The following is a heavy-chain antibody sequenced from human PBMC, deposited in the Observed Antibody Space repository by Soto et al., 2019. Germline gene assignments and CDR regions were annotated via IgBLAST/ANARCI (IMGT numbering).Heavy chain of an antibody. CDR3: ARAWSRIAAAGTYFDY. CDR1: GGSISSGGYS. Sequence: QLQLQESGSGLVKPSQTLSLTCAVSGGSISSGGYSWSWIRQPPGKGLEWIGYINHSGSTYYNPSLKSRVTISVDRSKNQFSLKLSSVTAADTAVYYCARAWSRIAAAGTYFDYWGQGTLVTVSS. V-gene: IGHV4-30-2*01. J-gene: IGHJ4*02. CDR2: INHSGST. D-gene: IGHD6-13*01.